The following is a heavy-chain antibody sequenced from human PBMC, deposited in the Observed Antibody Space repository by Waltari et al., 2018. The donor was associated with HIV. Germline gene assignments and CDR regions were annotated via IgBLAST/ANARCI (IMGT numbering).Heavy chain of an antibody. V-gene: IGHV4-34*01. Sequence: QVLLQQWGAGLVKLSETLSLTGAVSGASFSGSYWSWIRQSPALGLEWIGEVNERGSANYNPSLKSRVVLALDSSKSQFSMKMTSMTAADTGKYFCARTLQKTAFASGDWAWQEIYSGFFFDNWSQGTGVMVSS. CDR2: VNERGSA. CDR1: GASFSGSY. D-gene: IGHD5-12*01. J-gene: IGHJ4*02. CDR3: ARTLQKTAFASGDWAWQEIYSGFFFDN.